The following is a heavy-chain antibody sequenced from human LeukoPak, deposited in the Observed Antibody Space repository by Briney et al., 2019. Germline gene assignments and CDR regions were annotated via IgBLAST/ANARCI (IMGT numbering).Heavy chain of an antibody. J-gene: IGHJ4*02. Sequence: PGGSLRLSCAASGFTFSSYGMHWVRQAPGKGLEWVAVISYDGSNKYYADSVKGRFTISRDNSKNTLYLQMNSLGAEDTAVYYCAKPADYYGSGSYYDYWGQGTLVTVSS. CDR2: ISYDGSNK. CDR1: GFTFSSYG. V-gene: IGHV3-30*18. D-gene: IGHD3-10*01. CDR3: AKPADYYGSGSYYDY.